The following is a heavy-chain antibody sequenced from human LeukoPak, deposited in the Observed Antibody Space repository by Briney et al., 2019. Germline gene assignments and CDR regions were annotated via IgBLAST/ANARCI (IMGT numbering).Heavy chain of an antibody. CDR1: GFSFSAYA. D-gene: IGHD6-19*01. J-gene: IGHJ4*02. CDR2: ISSVGHNK. CDR3: AKDLGSSGCFDY. V-gene: IGHV3-30*04. Sequence: PGGSLRLSCSASGFSFSAYAMHWVRQAPGKGLEWVAIISSVGHNKYYADSVKGRFTISRDNSKNTLYLQMNSLRTEDTAVYYCAKDLGSSGCFDYWGQGTLVTVSS.